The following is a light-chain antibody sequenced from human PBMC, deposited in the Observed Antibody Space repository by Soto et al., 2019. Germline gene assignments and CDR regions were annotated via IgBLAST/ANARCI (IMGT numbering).Light chain of an antibody. Sequence: EVVMTQSPATLSVSPGERATLSCRASQSVSSNLAWYQQKPGQAPRLLIYGASARATGIPARFSGSGSGTEFTLTISSLHSEDFAVYHCQQYDSWPPWTFGQGTKVEIK. CDR3: QQYDSWPPWT. CDR2: GAS. V-gene: IGKV3-15*01. CDR1: QSVSSN. J-gene: IGKJ1*01.